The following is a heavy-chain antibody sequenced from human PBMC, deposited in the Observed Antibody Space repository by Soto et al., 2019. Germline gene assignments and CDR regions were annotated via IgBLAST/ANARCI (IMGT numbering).Heavy chain of an antibody. CDR1: GGSISSYY. D-gene: IGHD1-26*01. V-gene: IGHV4-59*08. J-gene: IGHJ4*02. CDR2: IYYSGST. Sequence: QLQRQESGPGLVKPSETLSLTCTVSGGSISSYYWSWIRQPPGKGLEWIGYIYYSGSTNYNPSLKSRVTISVDTSNNQFSLKLSSVTAADTAMYYCARLGSGSFRDWGQGTLVTVSS. CDR3: ARLGSGSFRD.